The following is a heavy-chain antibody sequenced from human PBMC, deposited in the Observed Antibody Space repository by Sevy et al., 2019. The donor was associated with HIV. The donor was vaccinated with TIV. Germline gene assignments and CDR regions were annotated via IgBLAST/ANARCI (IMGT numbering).Heavy chain of an antibody. J-gene: IGHJ4*02. V-gene: IGHV3-11*06. CDR2: ISSGSTYT. Sequence: GGPLRLSCAVSGFTFSDYYMSWIRQAPGKGLEWVSDISSGSTYTKYADSVKGRFTISRDNAKNSLYLQMNSLRVEDTAVYYCSRDRRNYAGQYFDYWGQGTLVTVSS. CDR3: SRDRRNYAGQYFDY. D-gene: IGHD1-7*01. CDR1: GFTFSDYY.